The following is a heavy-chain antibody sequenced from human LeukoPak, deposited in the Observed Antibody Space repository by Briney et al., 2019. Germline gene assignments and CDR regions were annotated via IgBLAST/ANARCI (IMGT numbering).Heavy chain of an antibody. CDR3: ARDSDDYDFWSGYYPRIDY. J-gene: IGHJ4*02. CDR2: ISAYNGNT. V-gene: IGHV1-18*01. CDR1: GYTFISYG. D-gene: IGHD3-3*01. Sequence: ASVKVSCKASGYTFISYGISWVRQAPGQGLEWMGWISAYNGNTNYAQKLQGRVTMTTDTSTSTAYMELRSLRSDDTAVYYCARDSDDYDFWSGYYPRIDYWGQGTLVTVSS.